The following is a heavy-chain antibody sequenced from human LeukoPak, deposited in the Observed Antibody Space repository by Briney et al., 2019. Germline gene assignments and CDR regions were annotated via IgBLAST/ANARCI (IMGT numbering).Heavy chain of an antibody. D-gene: IGHD2-15*01. J-gene: IGHJ4*02. V-gene: IGHV3-48*01. CDR2: ISGSGETI. Sequence: GGSLRLSCAASGFTFSSYAMHWVRQAPGKGLEWVSYISGSGETIYYADSVKGRFTISRDNARNSLYLRMDSLGAEDTAVYYCASQKLDGYCTQGVPRGSCYSSFDYWGLGTLVTVSS. CDR1: GFTFSSYA. CDR3: ASQKLDGYCTQGVPRGSCYSSFDY.